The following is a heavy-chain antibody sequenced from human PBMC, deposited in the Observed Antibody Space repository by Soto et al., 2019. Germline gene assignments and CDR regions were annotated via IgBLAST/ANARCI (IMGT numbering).Heavy chain of an antibody. Sequence: GSSVKVSCKASGYLFTAYSMHWVRLAPGQGLEWMGVVNPSGCSTKYAQNFQGRVTMTRDTSTTTIYMELSSLRSDDTAIYYCAREENCSGGTCYSEYFHRWGQGTLVTVSS. J-gene: IGHJ1*01. CDR3: AREENCSGGTCYSEYFHR. V-gene: IGHV1-46*01. CDR1: GYLFTAYS. D-gene: IGHD2-15*01. CDR2: VNPSGCST.